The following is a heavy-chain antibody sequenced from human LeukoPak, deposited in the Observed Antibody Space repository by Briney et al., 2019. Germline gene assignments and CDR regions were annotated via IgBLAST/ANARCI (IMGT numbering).Heavy chain of an antibody. V-gene: IGHV3-21*01. CDR2: ITSSNYI. CDR1: GFTFSSYN. D-gene: IGHD4-11*01. CDR3: ASPFYSNYDPFDY. Sequence: GSLRLSCAASGFTFSSYNMNWVRQAPGKGLEWVSSITSSNYIYYADSVKRRFTISRDNAKNSLYLQMNSLRAEDTAVYYCASPFYSNYDPFDYWGQGTLVTVSS. J-gene: IGHJ4*02.